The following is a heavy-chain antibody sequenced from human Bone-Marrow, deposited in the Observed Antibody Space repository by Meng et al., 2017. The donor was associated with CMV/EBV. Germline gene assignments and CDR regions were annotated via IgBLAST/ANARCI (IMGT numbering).Heavy chain of an antibody. J-gene: IGHJ4*02. Sequence: GESLKISCAASGFTFSDYYMSWIHQAPGKGLEWISYIRSSGSTIYYADSVKGRFTISRDNAKNSLYLQMDSLRAEDTAVYYCARHQGAPGFDFWGQGTLVTVSS. CDR2: IRSSGSTI. CDR1: GFTFSDYY. D-gene: IGHD2-2*01. CDR3: ARHQGAPGFDF. V-gene: IGHV3-11*04.